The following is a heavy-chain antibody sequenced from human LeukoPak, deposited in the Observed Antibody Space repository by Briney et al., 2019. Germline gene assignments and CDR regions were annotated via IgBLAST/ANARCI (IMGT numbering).Heavy chain of an antibody. D-gene: IGHD3-22*01. Sequence: GGSLRLSCAASGFTFSSNGMHWVRQAPGKGLEWVAVVWFDGSNKYYADSVKGRFTISRDNSKNTLYLQMNSLRAEDTAVYYCARGPHITMIIDPFDYWGQGTLVTVSS. CDR3: ARGPHITMIIDPFDY. V-gene: IGHV3-30*19. CDR1: GFTFSSNG. J-gene: IGHJ4*02. CDR2: VWFDGSNK.